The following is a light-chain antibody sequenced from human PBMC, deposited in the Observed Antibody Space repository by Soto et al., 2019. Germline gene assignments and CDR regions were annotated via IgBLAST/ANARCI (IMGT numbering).Light chain of an antibody. J-gene: IGKJ4*01. Sequence: EIVLTQSPDTLSLSPGERATLSCRASQSVSNSLAWYQQKPGQAPRLLIYDASNRATGIPARFSGSGSGTDFTLTISSLEPEDFAVYYCQQRSNWPLLTFGGGTKVEIK. V-gene: IGKV3-11*01. CDR1: QSVSNS. CDR2: DAS. CDR3: QQRSNWPLLT.